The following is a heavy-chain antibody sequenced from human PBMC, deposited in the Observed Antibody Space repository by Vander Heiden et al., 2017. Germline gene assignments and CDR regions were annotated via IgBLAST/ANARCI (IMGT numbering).Heavy chain of an antibody. D-gene: IGHD6-19*01. CDR3: TRVTVAGTLSFDY. CDR2: IRSKAYGGTT. CDR1: GFTFGDYA. Sequence: EVQLVESGGGLVQPGRSLRLSCTASGFTFGDYAMSWVRQAPGKGLEWVGFIRSKAYGGTTEYAASVKGRFTISRDDSKSIAYLQMNSLKTEDTAVYYCTRVTVAGTLSFDYWGQGTLVTVSS. J-gene: IGHJ4*02. V-gene: IGHV3-49*04.